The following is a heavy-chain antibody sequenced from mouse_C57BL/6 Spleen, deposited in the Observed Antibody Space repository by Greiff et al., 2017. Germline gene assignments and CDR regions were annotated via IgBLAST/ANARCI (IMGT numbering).Heavy chain of an antibody. V-gene: IGHV5-17*01. D-gene: IGHD4-1*01. J-gene: IGHJ1*03. CDR3: ARGSNWDWYFDV. Sequence: DVQLVESGGGLVKPGGSLKLSCAASGFTFSDYGMHWVRQAPEKGLEWVAYISSGSSNIYYADTVKGPFTISRDNAKNTLFLQMTSLRSEDTAMYYCARGSNWDWYFDVWGTGTTVTVSS. CDR1: GFTFSDYG. CDR2: ISSGSSNI.